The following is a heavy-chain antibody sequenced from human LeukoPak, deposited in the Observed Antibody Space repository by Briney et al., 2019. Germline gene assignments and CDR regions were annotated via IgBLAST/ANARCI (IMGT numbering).Heavy chain of an antibody. Sequence: WGSLRLSCAASGFRFSSYWMSWVRQAPGKGLEWVSAISGSGGTTYDADSVKGRFTTSRDNSKNTLYLQMNSLRAEDTAVYYCTKLSGQFTFGGVIAKYYFDYWGQGTLVTVSS. J-gene: IGHJ4*02. CDR1: GFRFSSYW. CDR3: TKLSGQFTFGGVIAKYYFDY. V-gene: IGHV3-23*01. D-gene: IGHD3-16*02. CDR2: ISGSGGTT.